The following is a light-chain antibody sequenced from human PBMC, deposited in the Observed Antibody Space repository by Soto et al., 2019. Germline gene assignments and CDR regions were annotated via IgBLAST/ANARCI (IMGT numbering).Light chain of an antibody. CDR1: QGISSY. CDR2: DAS. J-gene: IGKJ5*01. V-gene: IGKV3-11*01. CDR3: QQRSSWPIT. Sequence: EIVLTQSPATVSLSPGERATLSCRAGQGISSYLAWYQQKPGQAPRLLIYDASNRATGIPARFSGSGSGTDFTLTISSLEPEDFAVYYCQQRSSWPITFGQGTRLEIK.